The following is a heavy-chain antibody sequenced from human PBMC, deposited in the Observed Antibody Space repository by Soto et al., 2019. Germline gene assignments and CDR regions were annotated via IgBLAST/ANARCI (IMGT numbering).Heavy chain of an antibody. D-gene: IGHD3-22*01. J-gene: IGHJ4*02. CDR2: IYYSGST. CDR3: ARGGYYDSSGYYGC. V-gene: IGHV4-31*03. CDR1: GGSISSGGYY. Sequence: QVQLQESGPGLVKPSQTLSLTCTVSGGSISSGGYYWSWIRQHPGKGLEWIGYIYYSGSTYYNPSLKSRVTIXAXTXXNQFSLKLSSVTAADTAVYYCARGGYYDSSGYYGCWGQGTLVTVSS.